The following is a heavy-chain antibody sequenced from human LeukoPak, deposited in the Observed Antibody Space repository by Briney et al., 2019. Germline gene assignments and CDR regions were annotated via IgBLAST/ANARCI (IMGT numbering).Heavy chain of an antibody. CDR3: VRDSSGSY. CDR1: GFTVSSHW. Sequence: GGSLRLSCTASGFTVSSHWMHWVRQAPEKGLVGVSRINSDGSITNYADSVKGRFTISRDNAKNTLYLQMNSLRAEDTAVYYCVRDSSGSYWGQGTLVTVSS. CDR2: INSDGSIT. D-gene: IGHD6-19*01. J-gene: IGHJ4*02. V-gene: IGHV3-74*01.